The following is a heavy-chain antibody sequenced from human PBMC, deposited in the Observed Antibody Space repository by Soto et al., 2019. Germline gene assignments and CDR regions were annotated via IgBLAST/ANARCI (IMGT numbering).Heavy chain of an antibody. Sequence: QVQLVESGGGVVQPGRSLRRSCAASGFTFSSYAMHWIRQAPGKGLEWVAVISYDGSNKYYADSVKGRLTISRDNSKNTLYLQMNILRAEDTAVYYCARDYDFWSGQRYYYYGMDVWGQGTTVTVSS. CDR3: ARDYDFWSGQRYYYYGMDV. CDR1: GFTFSSYA. J-gene: IGHJ6*02. D-gene: IGHD3-3*01. CDR2: ISYDGSNK. V-gene: IGHV3-30-3*01.